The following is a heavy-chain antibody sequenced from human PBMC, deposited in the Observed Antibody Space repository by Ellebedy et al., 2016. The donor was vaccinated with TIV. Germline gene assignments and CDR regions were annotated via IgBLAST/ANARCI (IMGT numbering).Heavy chain of an antibody. D-gene: IGHD1-26*01. V-gene: IGHV4-39*07. Sequence: SETLSLTXTVSGGSISSSRSYWGWVRQPPGKGLEWIGSVFYSGSTYANPSLESRVTISVDTSKNQFSLRLSSVTAADTAVYYCARDSGNYYLNYWGQGILVTVSS. CDR2: VFYSGST. CDR3: ARDSGNYYLNY. J-gene: IGHJ4*02. CDR1: GGSISSSRSY.